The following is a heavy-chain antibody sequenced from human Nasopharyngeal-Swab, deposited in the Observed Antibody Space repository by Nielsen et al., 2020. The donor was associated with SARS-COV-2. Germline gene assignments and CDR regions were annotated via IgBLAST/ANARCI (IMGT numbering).Heavy chain of an antibody. CDR3: ARDAPAHYGAFY. CDR2: IAHDASNE. CDR1: GFTFSSFG. V-gene: IGHV3-30*03. J-gene: IGHJ4*02. Sequence: GESLKISCENSGFTFSSFGMHWVRQAPGKGLEWVAFIAHDASNEYYGDSVKGRFSISRDSSKNTLYLQMDSLRGEDTAVYYCARDAPAHYGAFYWGRGTLVTVSS. D-gene: IGHD4-17*01.